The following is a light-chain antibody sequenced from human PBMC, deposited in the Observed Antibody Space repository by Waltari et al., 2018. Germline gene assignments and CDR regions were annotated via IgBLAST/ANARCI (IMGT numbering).Light chain of an antibody. J-gene: IGKJ2*01. CDR1: QSNSSY. V-gene: IGKV1-39*01. CDR2: AAS. CDR3: QQSYSSPHT. Sequence: DIQMTQSPSSLSASVGDRVTITCRASQSNSSYLNWYQQKPGKAPKLLLYAASSLQSGAPSRFSGSGSGTYFTLTISSLQPEDFATYYCQQSYSSPHTFGQGTKLEIK.